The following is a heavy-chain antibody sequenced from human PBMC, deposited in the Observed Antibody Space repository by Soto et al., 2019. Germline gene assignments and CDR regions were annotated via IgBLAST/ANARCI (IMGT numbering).Heavy chain of an antibody. CDR3: VRDLLGSGGHFDY. V-gene: IGHV3-33*01. D-gene: IGHD7-27*01. CDR1: GFIFSSFG. CDR2: IWYDGSNT. J-gene: IGHJ4*02. Sequence: LRLSCAASGFIFSSFGMHWVRQAPGKGLEWVAHIWYDGSNTYYADSVKGRFTISRDNSRNTLYLQMNSLRAEDTAVYHCVRDLLGSGGHFDYWGQGTPVTVSS.